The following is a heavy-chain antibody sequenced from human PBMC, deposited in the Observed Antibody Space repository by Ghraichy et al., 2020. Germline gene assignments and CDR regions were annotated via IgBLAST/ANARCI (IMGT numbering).Heavy chain of an antibody. CDR3: ARDIRGYSF. CDR2: ISSSSSYM. CDR1: GFAFSSYS. J-gene: IGHJ4*02. D-gene: IGHD5-12*01. V-gene: IGHV3-21*01. Sequence: GGSLRLSCAASGFAFSSYSMNWVRQAPGKGLEWVSSISSSSSYMYYADSVKGRFTISRDNAKNSLYLQMNTLRAEDTAVYYCARDIRGYSFWGQGTLVTVSS.